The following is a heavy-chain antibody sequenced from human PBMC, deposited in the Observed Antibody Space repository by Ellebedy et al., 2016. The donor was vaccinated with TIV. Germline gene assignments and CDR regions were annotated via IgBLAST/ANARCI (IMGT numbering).Heavy chain of an antibody. V-gene: IGHV3-30-3*01. CDR1: GFTFSDYT. CDR2: ISHHAIRQ. D-gene: IGHD1-1*01. Sequence: GGSLRLXXGVSGFTFSDYTMHWVRQAPGKGLQWVAVISHHAIRQYYEDSVKGRFTISRDNSRNTVYLQTNSLRAEDTAVYYCARDRPSWNDVAVYFDFWGQGTLVTVSS. J-gene: IGHJ4*02. CDR3: ARDRPSWNDVAVYFDF.